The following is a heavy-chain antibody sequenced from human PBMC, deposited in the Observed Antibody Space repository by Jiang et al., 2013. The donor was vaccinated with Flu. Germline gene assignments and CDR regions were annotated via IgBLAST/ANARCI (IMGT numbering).Heavy chain of an antibody. CDR3: ASHREQVVLENS. D-gene: IGHD6-6*01. Sequence: SGAEVKKPGSSVKVSCTASGGTFSSYTISWVRQAPGQGLEWMEGCPYSWYGNYAQKFQGRLMITADRFTNTAYMELSSLISEDTAMYYCASHREQVVLENSWGQGTLVTVSS. CDR1: GGTFSSYT. V-gene: IGHV1-69*04. J-gene: IGHJ4*02. CDR2: CPYSWYG.